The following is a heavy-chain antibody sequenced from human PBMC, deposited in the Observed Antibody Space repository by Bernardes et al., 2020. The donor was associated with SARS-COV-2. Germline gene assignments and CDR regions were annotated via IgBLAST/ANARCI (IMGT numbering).Heavy chain of an antibody. D-gene: IGHD2-15*01. CDR3: ARVDWRCSGGNCFHYFDY. Sequence: SETLSLTCGVSGGSFSGYYWSWIRQSPGKGLEWIGEISHGGNTNYNPSLKSRVTISIDTSKNQFSLKLNSLTAADTAVYYCARVDWRCSGGNCFHYFDYWGQGTLVTVSS. CDR2: ISHGGNT. V-gene: IGHV4-34*01. J-gene: IGHJ4*02. CDR1: GGSFSGYY.